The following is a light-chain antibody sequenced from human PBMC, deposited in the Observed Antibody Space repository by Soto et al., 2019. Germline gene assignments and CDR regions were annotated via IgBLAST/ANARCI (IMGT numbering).Light chain of an antibody. CDR3: QQRSNWPLT. CDR2: DAS. V-gene: IGKV3-11*01. J-gene: IGKJ4*01. Sequence: EIVLTQSPATLSLSLGERATLSCRASQSVSSSLAWYQQKPGQAPRLLIYDASNRATGIPARFSGSGSGTDFTLNISSLEPEDFAVYYCQQRSNWPLTFGGGTKVEIK. CDR1: QSVSSS.